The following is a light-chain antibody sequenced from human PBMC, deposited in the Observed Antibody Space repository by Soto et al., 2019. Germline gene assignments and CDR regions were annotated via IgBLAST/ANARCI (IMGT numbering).Light chain of an antibody. J-gene: IGKJ4*01. CDR3: QKYNSVPLT. CDR2: VAS. V-gene: IGKV1-27*01. Sequence: DIQMTQSPSSLSASVGDRITITCRASLGINSYYLAWYQQKPGKVPKLLIYVASTLQSGVPSRFSGSGSGTDFTLTISSLQPEDVATYYCQKYNSVPLTFGGGTKVDIK. CDR1: LGINSYY.